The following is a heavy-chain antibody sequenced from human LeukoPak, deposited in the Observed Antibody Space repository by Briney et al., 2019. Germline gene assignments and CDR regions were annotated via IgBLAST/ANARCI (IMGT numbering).Heavy chain of an antibody. Sequence: PSETLSLTCTVSGGSISSYYWSWIRQPPGKGLEWIGYIYYSGCTNYNPSLKSRVTISVDTSKNQFSLKLSSVTAADTAVYYCARHGYSSSYDAFDIWGQGTMVTVSS. D-gene: IGHD6-13*01. CDR2: IYYSGCT. V-gene: IGHV4-59*08. J-gene: IGHJ3*02. CDR1: GGSISSYY. CDR3: ARHGYSSSYDAFDI.